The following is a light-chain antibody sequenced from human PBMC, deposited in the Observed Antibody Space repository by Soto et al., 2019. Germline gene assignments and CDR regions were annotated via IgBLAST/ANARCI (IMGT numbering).Light chain of an antibody. CDR2: RND. CDR1: TSNIGSNF. V-gene: IGLV1-47*01. Sequence: QSVLTQSPSASGTPGQRVTISCSGSTSNIGSNFIYWYQHLPGTAPKLLIYRNDQRPSGVPDRISGSKSGTSASLAISGLRSEDEANYYCAAWDDSLSTWVFGGGTKLPVL. CDR3: AAWDDSLSTWV. J-gene: IGLJ3*02.